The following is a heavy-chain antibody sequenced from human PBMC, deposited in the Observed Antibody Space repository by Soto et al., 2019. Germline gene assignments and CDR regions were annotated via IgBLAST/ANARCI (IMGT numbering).Heavy chain of an antibody. CDR2: INPSGGST. CDR1: GGTFSSYA. CDR3: ARVWAYSSSWYGPMDV. Sequence: GASVKVSCKASGGTFSSYASSWVRQAPGQGLEWMGIINPSGGSTSYAQKFQGRVTMTRDTSTSTVYMELSSLRSEDTAVYYCARVWAYSSSWYGPMDVWGQGTTVTVSS. V-gene: IGHV1-46*01. J-gene: IGHJ6*02. D-gene: IGHD6-13*01.